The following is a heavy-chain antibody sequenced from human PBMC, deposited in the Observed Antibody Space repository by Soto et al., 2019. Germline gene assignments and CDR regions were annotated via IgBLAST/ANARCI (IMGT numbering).Heavy chain of an antibody. D-gene: IGHD3-10*01. Sequence: SETLSLTCAVYCGSFSGYYWSWIRQPPGKGLEWIGEINHSGSTNYNPSLKSRVTISVDTSKNQFSLKLSSVTAADTAVYYCARGRAVRGADASYGMDVWGQGTTVTVSS. J-gene: IGHJ6*02. CDR3: ARGRAVRGADASYGMDV. CDR2: INHSGST. V-gene: IGHV4-34*01. CDR1: CGSFSGYY.